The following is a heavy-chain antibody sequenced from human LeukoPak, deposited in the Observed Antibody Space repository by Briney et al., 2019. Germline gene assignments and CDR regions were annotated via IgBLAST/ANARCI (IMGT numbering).Heavy chain of an antibody. CDR2: ITGSGGRT. CDR1: GFTFSSYA. D-gene: IGHD3-22*01. V-gene: IGHV3-23*01. CDR3: AKGSSGGYQTDFDY. J-gene: IGHJ4*02. Sequence: GGSLRLSCAASGFTFSSYAMNWVRQAPGKGLEWVSAITGSGGRTYYADSVKGRFTISRDNSKNTLYLQMNSLRAEDTAVYYCAKGSSGGYQTDFDYWGQGTLVTVSS.